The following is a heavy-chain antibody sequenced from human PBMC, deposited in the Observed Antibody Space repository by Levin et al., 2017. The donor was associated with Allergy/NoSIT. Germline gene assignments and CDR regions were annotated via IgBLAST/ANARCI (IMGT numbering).Heavy chain of an antibody. CDR3: ARVAVGGTRSFDI. J-gene: IGHJ3*02. D-gene: IGHD6-19*01. Sequence: PGGSLRLSCAASGFTFNTYWMHWVRQAPGKGLVWVSRTNSEGSSTSYADSVKGRFTISRDSAKSTLYLQMNSLRGEDTAVYYCARVAVGGTRSFDIWGQGTMVTVSS. CDR1: GFTFNTYW. CDR2: TNSEGSST. V-gene: IGHV3-74*01.